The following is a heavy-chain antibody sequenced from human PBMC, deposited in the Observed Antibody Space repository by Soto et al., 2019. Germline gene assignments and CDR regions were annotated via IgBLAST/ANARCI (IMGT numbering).Heavy chain of an antibody. CDR1: GGSISSVNW. D-gene: IGHD2-21*01. CDR2: MYHLGTT. J-gene: IGHJ5*02. Sequence: QVQLRQSGPGLVKPSGTLSLTCYVSGGSISSVNWWSWVRQSPGKGLEWIGEMYHLGTTNYNPSLRGRVTISVDKSKNEFSLKMRYVTAADTAMYYCATLPPRVEATVLSIPTWGQGTLVTVSS. V-gene: IGHV4-4*02. CDR3: ATLPPRVEATVLSIPT.